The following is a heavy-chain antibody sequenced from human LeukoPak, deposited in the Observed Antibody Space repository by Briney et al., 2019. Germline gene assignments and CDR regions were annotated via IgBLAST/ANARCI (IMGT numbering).Heavy chain of an antibody. D-gene: IGHD2-8*01. CDR1: GFTFSSYA. Sequence: GGSLRLSCAASGFTFSSYAMSWVRRAPGKGLEWVSVIYSGGGTFYADSAKGRFTISRDNSKNTLYLQMNSLRVEDTAVYYCARDSNGPGYWGQGTLVTVSS. J-gene: IGHJ4*02. V-gene: IGHV3-53*01. CDR3: ARDSNGPGY. CDR2: IYSGGGT.